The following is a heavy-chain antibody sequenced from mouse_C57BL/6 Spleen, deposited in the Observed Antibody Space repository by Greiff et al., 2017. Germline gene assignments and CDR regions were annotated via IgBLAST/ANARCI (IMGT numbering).Heavy chain of an antibody. CDR2: IDPETGGT. D-gene: IGHD2-3*01. J-gene: IGHJ3*01. CDR1: GYTFTDYE. Sequence: QVQLQQSGAELVRPGASVTLSCKASGYTFTDYEMHWVKQTPVHGLEWIGAIDPETGGTAYNQKFKGKAILTADKSSSTAYMELRSLTSEDSAVYYCTPSDGYYAWFAYWGQGTLVTVSA. V-gene: IGHV1-15*01. CDR3: TPSDGYYAWFAY.